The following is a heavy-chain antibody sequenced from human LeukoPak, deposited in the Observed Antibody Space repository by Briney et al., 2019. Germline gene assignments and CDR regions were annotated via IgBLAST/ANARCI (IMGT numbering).Heavy chain of an antibody. Sequence: GASVKVSCKASGYTFTGYYMHWVRQAPGQGLEWMGWINPNSGGTNYAQKFQGRVTMTSDTSISTAYMELSRLRSDDTAVYYCARGSESSGWYWGKGANDYWGQGTLVTVSS. J-gene: IGHJ4*02. V-gene: IGHV1-2*02. CDR3: ARGSESSGWYWGKGANDY. CDR2: INPNSGGT. D-gene: IGHD6-19*01. CDR1: GYTFTGYY.